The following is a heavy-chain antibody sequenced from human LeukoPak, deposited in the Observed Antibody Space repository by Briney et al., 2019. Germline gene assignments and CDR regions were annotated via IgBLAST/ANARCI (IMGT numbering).Heavy chain of an antibody. CDR1: GFTFSGYY. Sequence: PGGSLRLSCAASGFTFSGYYMSWIRQAPGKGLEWVSYISSSSSSRYYADSVKGRFTISRDNTNNSLYLEMNSLRAEDTALYYCARGKRTFDPWGQGTLVTVSP. CDR2: ISSSSSSR. V-gene: IGHV3-11*01. J-gene: IGHJ5*02. CDR3: ARGKRTFDP.